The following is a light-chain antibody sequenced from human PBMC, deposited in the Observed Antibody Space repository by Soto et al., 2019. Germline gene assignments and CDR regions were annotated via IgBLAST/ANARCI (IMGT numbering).Light chain of an antibody. CDR2: GAS. CDR1: KSVSSN. J-gene: IGKJ1*01. V-gene: IGKV3-15*01. Sequence: IVMTQFPATLSVSPGERKTLYCRASKSVSSNLAWYQQKPGQAPRLLIYGASTRATGIPARFSGSGSGTEFTLTISSLQSEDFAIYFCQQNNNWPWTFGQGTKVDIK. CDR3: QQNNNWPWT.